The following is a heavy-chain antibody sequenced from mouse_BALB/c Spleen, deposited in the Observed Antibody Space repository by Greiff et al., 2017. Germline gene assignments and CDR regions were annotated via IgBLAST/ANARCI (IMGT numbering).Heavy chain of an antibody. J-gene: IGHJ3*01. Sequence: QVQLKESGPGLVAPSQSLSITCTVSGFSLTSYGVHWVRQPPGKGLEWLGVIWAGGSTNYNSALMSRLSISKDNSKSQVFLKMNSLQTDDTAMYYCARDGDTTAFAYWGQGTLVTVSA. CDR3: ARDGDTTAFAY. CDR2: IWAGGST. V-gene: IGHV2-9*02. CDR1: GFSLTSYG. D-gene: IGHD1-2*01.